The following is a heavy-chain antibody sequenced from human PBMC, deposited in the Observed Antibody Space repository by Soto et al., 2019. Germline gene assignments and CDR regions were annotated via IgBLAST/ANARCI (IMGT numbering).Heavy chain of an antibody. CDR1: GFTFSSYS. V-gene: IGHV3-21*01. J-gene: IGHJ6*02. CDR3: ARDGYNYQSYYYYGMDV. D-gene: IGHD5-12*01. Sequence: GGSLRLSCAASGFTFSSYSMTWVRQAPGKGLEWVSSISSSSSYIYYADSVKGRFTISRDNAKNSLYLQMNSLRAEDTAVYYCARDGYNYQSYYYYGMDVWGQGTTVTVSS. CDR2: ISSSSSYI.